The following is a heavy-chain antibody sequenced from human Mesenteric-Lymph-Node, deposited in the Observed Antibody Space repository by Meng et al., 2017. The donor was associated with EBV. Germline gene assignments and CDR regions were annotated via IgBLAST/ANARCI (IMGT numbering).Heavy chain of an antibody. Sequence: QVQLVQSGSELKKPGASVEVSCKASGYTFTNYYINWVRQAPGQGLEWMGRIDPNSGDTDYAQKFQARVSMTRDTSIRTAYMELDSLRSDDTAVYYCASTILVPGPDSWGQGTLVTVSS. V-gene: IGHV1-2*06. CDR3: ASTILVPGPDS. D-gene: IGHD2-2*01. CDR2: IDPNSGDT. CDR1: GYTFTNYY. J-gene: IGHJ4*02.